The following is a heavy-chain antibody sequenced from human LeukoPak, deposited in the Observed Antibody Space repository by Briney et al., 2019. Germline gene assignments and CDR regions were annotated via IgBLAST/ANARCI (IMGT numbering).Heavy chain of an antibody. CDR3: AKDSAAGTLPYYFDY. D-gene: IGHD6-13*01. CDR1: GFTFSSYA. J-gene: IGHJ4*02. Sequence: TGGSLRLSCAASGFTFSSYAMSWVRQAPGKGLEWVSAISGSGGSTYYADSVKGRFTISRDNSKNTLYLQMNSLRAEDTAVYYCAKDSAAGTLPYYFDYWGQGTLVTVSS. CDR2: ISGSGGST. V-gene: IGHV3-23*01.